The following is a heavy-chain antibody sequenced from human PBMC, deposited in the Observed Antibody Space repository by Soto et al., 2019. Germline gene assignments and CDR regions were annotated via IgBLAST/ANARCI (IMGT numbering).Heavy chain of an antibody. Sequence: SQTLSLTCAISGDSVSSNSAAWNWIRQSPSRGLEWLGRTYYRSKWYNDYAVSVKSRITINPDTSKNQFSLQLNSVTPEDTAVYYCARGLLEWLAWGHYYYYMDVWGKGTTVTVSS. CDR1: GDSVSSNSAA. CDR3: ARGLLEWLAWGHYYYYMDV. D-gene: IGHD3-3*01. CDR2: TYYRSKWYN. V-gene: IGHV6-1*01. J-gene: IGHJ6*03.